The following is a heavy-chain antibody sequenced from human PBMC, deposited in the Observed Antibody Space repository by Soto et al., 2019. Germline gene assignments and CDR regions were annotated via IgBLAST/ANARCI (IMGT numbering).Heavy chain of an antibody. J-gene: IGHJ4*02. CDR3: ARGLASGYDFWSGYYTHFDY. V-gene: IGHV4-59*01. CDR2: IYYSGST. D-gene: IGHD3-3*01. CDR1: GGSISSYY. Sequence: SETLSLTCTVSGGSISSYYWSWIRQPPGKGLEWIGYIYYSGSTNYNPSLKSRVTISVDTSKNQFSLKLSSVTAADTAVYYCARGLASGYDFWSGYYTHFDYWGQGTLVTVSS.